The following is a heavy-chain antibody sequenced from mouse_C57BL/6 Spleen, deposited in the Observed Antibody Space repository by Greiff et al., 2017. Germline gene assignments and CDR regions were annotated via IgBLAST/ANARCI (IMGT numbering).Heavy chain of an antibody. Sequence: DVHLVESGGGLVKPGGSLKLSCAASGFTFSDYGMHWVRQAPEKGLEWVAYISSGSSTIYYADTVKGRFTISRDNAKNTLFLQMTSLRSEDTAMYYCARRAYYYGSDYWGQGTTLTVSS. V-gene: IGHV5-17*01. CDR2: ISSGSSTI. D-gene: IGHD1-1*01. CDR1: GFTFSDYG. CDR3: ARRAYYYGSDY. J-gene: IGHJ2*01.